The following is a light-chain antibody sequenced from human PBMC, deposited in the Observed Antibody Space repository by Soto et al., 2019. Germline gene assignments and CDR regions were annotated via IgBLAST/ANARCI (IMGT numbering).Light chain of an antibody. CDR3: LQDYNSLRT. CDR1: QGIRND. J-gene: IGKJ1*01. Sequence: AIQMTQSPSSLSASVGDRVTITCRASQGIRNDLGWYQQKPGKAPTLLIYAASSLQSGVPSRFSRSGSGTDLTLTISSLQPEDVATYYCLQDYNSLRTFGQGTKVEIK. V-gene: IGKV1-6*01. CDR2: AAS.